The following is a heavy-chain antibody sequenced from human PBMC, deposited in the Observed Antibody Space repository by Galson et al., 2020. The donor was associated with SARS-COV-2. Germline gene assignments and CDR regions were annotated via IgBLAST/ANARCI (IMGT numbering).Heavy chain of an antibody. D-gene: IGHD5-12*01. J-gene: IGHJ4*02. CDR1: GFSLSTPTRA. Sequence: KMSGPTLAKPTQALTLTSTVSGFSLSTPTRAAGWIPQPPGKALEWLAPIYWDDDKRNSPSLKDRLTITKDTSKNQVVLTLTSVDPVDIATYYCARYRLTYFDYWGQGTLVSVSS. CDR2: IYWDDDK. V-gene: IGHV2-5*02. CDR3: ARYRLTYFDY.